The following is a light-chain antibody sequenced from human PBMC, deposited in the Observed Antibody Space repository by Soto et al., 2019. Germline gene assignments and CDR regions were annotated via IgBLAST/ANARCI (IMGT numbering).Light chain of an antibody. J-gene: IGKJ2*01. CDR1: QVICSRY. Sequence: EIVMTQSPGTLSLSPGERATISCRASQVICSRYLAWYHHKSGQAPRLLIYGASSRATGIPDRFSGSGSGTDFTLTISRLEPEDFGVYYCQQFGSSIPHTFGQGTKLEIK. V-gene: IGKV3-20*01. CDR2: GAS. CDR3: QQFGSSIPHT.